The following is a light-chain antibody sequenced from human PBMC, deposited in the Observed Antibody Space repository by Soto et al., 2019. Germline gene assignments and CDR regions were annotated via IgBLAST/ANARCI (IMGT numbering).Light chain of an antibody. V-gene: IGLV2-8*01. Sequence: QSALTQPPSASGSPGQSVTISCTGTSSDVSGYNFVSWYQQHPGKAPKLMIYEVNRRPSGVPDRFSGSKSGNTASLTVSGLQAEDEADYYCSSHAGSTNLIFGGGTKLTVL. CDR1: SSDVSGYNF. CDR3: SSHAGSTNLI. CDR2: EVN. J-gene: IGLJ2*01.